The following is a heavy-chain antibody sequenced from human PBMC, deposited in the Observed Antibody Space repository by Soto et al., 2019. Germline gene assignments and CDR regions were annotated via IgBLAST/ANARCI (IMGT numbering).Heavy chain of an antibody. CDR1: GFTFSNAW. CDR2: VKSKTDDGAT. Sequence: EVQLVESGGGLVKPGGSLRLSCAASGFTFSNAWMSWVRQAPGKGLEWVGRVKSKTDDGATDYAVPVKGRFTISRDDSKKTLYLQMNSRKTKDTGVYYFTTDLDYDILTGLDFWGQGTLVTVSS. V-gene: IGHV3-15*01. CDR3: TTDLDYDILTGLDF. J-gene: IGHJ4*02. D-gene: IGHD3-9*01.